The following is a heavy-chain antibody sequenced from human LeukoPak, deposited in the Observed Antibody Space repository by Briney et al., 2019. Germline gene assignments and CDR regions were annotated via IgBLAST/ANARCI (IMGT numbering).Heavy chain of an antibody. V-gene: IGHV3-23*01. J-gene: IGHJ4*02. Sequence: GGSLRLSCAASGFTFSSYAKSWVRQAPGKGLEWVSAISGSGGSTYYADSVKGRFTITRDNSKNTLYLQMNSLRAEDTAVYYCAKDQVSPPTYYYDSSGPNWGQGTLVTVSS. D-gene: IGHD3-22*01. CDR2: ISGSGGST. CDR1: GFTFSSYA. CDR3: AKDQVSPPTYYYDSSGPN.